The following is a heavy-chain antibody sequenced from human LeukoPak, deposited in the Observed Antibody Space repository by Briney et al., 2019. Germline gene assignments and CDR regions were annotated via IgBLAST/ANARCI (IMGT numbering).Heavy chain of an antibody. CDR1: GGSISSSSYY. Sequence: SETLSLTCIVSGGSISSSSYYWGWIRQPPGKGLEWIGSIYYSGSTYYNPSLKSRVTISVDTSKNQFSLKLSSVTAADTAVYYCARPRYCSSTSCYEFDYWGQGTLVTVSS. CDR2: IYYSGST. CDR3: ARPRYCSSTSCYEFDY. V-gene: IGHV4-39*01. D-gene: IGHD2-2*01. J-gene: IGHJ4*02.